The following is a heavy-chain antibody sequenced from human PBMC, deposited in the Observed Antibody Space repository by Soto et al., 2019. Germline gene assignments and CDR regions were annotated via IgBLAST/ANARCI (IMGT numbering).Heavy chain of an antibody. Sequence: ASVKVSCKASGYTFTSYAMHWVRQAPGQRLEWMGWINAGNGNTKYSQKFQGRVTITRDNSKNTLYLQMNSLRAEDTAVYYCAEDPPVLVVPAANPIDYWGQGTLVTVSS. J-gene: IGHJ4*02. D-gene: IGHD2-2*01. CDR1: GYTFTSYA. V-gene: IGHV1-3*01. CDR3: AEDPPVLVVPAANPIDY. CDR2: INAGNGNT.